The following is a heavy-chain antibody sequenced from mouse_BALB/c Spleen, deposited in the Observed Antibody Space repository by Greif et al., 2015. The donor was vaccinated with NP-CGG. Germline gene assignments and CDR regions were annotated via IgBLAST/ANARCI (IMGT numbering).Heavy chain of an antibody. CDR2: IYPGSGST. J-gene: IGHJ2*01. CDR1: GYTFTSYW. CDR3: TRLGNYGY. V-gene: IGHV1S22*01. Sequence: LQQSGSELVRPGASVKLSCKASGYTFTSYWMHWVKQRPGQGLEWIGNIYPGSGSTNYDEKFKSKATLTVDTSSSTAYMQFSSLTSEDSAVYYCTRLGNYGYWGQGTTLTVSS. D-gene: IGHD2-1*01.